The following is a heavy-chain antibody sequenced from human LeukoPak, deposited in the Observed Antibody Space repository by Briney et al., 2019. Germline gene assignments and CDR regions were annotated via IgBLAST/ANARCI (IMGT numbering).Heavy chain of an antibody. V-gene: IGHV3-66*02. CDR3: ARDWSWSGYYKGLAVDY. D-gene: IGHD3-3*01. Sequence: GGSLRLSCAASGFTVSSNYMSWVRQAPGKGLEWVSVIYSGGSTYYAGSVKGRFTISRDNSKNTLHLQMNSLRAEDTAVYYCARDWSWSGYYKGLAVDYWGQGTLVTVSS. CDR2: IYSGGST. CDR1: GFTVSSNY. J-gene: IGHJ4*02.